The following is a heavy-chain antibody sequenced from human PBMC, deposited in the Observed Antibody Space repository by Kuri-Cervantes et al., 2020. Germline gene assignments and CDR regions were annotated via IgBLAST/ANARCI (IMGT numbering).Heavy chain of an antibody. J-gene: IGHJ4*02. CDR2: INSDGSST. D-gene: IGHD1-26*01. CDR3: ARAGVGAKFDL. V-gene: IGHV3-74*01. Sequence: GGSLRLSCAASGFTFTTYWMHWVRQAPGKGLVWVSRINSDGSSTSYADSVKGRFTISRDNAKNTLYLQMNTLRAEDTALYYCARAGVGAKFDLWGQGTLVTVSS. CDR1: GFTFTTYW.